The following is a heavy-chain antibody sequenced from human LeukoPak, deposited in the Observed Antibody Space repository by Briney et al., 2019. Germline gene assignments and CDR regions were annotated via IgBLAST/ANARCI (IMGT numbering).Heavy chain of an antibody. Sequence: QPGGSLRLSCAASGFTFNSCWMSWVRQAPGKGLEWVANTNQDGSEKYYVDSVKGRFTISRDNAKNSLYLQMNSLRGEDTAVYYCSTYDFWSGYALGYWGQGTLVTVSS. D-gene: IGHD3-3*01. J-gene: IGHJ4*02. V-gene: IGHV3-7*01. CDR2: TNQDGSEK. CDR1: GFTFNSCW. CDR3: STYDFWSGYALGY.